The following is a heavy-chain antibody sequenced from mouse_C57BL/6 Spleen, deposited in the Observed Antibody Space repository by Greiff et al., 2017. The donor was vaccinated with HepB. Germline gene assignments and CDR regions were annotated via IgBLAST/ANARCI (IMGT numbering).Heavy chain of an antibody. V-gene: IGHV2-2*01. CDR2: IWSGGST. J-gene: IGHJ4*01. CDR3: AREEAYYSNYYAMDY. CDR1: GFSLTSYG. D-gene: IGHD2-5*01. Sequence: VQLQQSGPGLVQPSQSLSITCTVSGFSLTSYGVHWVRQSPGKGLEWLGVIWSGGSTDYNAAFISRLSISKDNSKSQVFFKMNSLQADDTAIYYCAREEAYYSNYYAMDYWGQGTSVTVSS.